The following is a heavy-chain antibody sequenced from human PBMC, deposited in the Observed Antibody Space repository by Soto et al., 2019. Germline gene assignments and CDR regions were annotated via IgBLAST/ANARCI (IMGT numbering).Heavy chain of an antibody. CDR1: GGSISSYY. D-gene: IGHD3-10*01. Sequence: QVQLQESGPGLVKPSETLSLTCTVSGGSISSYYWSWIRQPAGKGLEWIGRIYTSGSTNYNPSLKSRVTMSVDTSKNQFSLKLSSVTAADTAVYYCARDSTMVRGVIITGYFQHWGQGTLVTVSS. V-gene: IGHV4-4*07. CDR2: IYTSGST. CDR3: ARDSTMVRGVIITGYFQH. J-gene: IGHJ1*01.